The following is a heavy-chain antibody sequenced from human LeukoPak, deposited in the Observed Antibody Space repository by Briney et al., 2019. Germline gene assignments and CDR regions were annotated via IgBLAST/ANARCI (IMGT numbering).Heavy chain of an antibody. J-gene: IGHJ4*02. Sequence: PSETLSLTCTVSGGSISSYYWNWIRQPPGKGLEWIGCIYYSGSTNYNPSPKSRVTISVDQYKNQFSLKLSSVTAADTALYYCASSAAAGLDYWGQGTLVTVSS. CDR3: ASSAAAGLDY. D-gene: IGHD6-13*01. CDR1: GGSISSYY. V-gene: IGHV4-59*01. CDR2: IYYSGST.